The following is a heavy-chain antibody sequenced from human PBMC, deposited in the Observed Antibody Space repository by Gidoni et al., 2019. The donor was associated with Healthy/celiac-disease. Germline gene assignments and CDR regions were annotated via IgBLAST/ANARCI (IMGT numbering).Heavy chain of an antibody. Sequence: QVQLQESGPGLVKPSETLSLTCTVSGGSISSYYWSWIRQPPGKGLEWIGYIYYSGSTNYNPSLKSRVTISVDTSKNQFSLKLSSVTAADTAVYYCARAHYDFPDYWGQGTLVTVSS. CDR2: IYYSGST. D-gene: IGHD3-3*01. V-gene: IGHV4-59*01. J-gene: IGHJ4*02. CDR1: GGSISSYY. CDR3: ARAHYDFPDY.